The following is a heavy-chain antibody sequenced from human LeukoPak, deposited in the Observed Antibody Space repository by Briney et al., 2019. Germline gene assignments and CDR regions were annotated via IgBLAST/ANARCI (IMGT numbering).Heavy chain of an antibody. CDR3: ARDLPRYCSSTSCSKGDY. D-gene: IGHD2-2*01. V-gene: IGHV1-2*02. CDR1: GYTFTGYY. CDR2: INPNSGGT. Sequence: GASVKVSCKASGYTFTGYYMHWVRQAPGQGLEWMGWINPNSGGTNYAQKFLGRVTMTRDTSISTAYMELSRLRSDDTAVYYCARDLPRYCSSTSCSKGDYWGQGTLVTVSS. J-gene: IGHJ4*02.